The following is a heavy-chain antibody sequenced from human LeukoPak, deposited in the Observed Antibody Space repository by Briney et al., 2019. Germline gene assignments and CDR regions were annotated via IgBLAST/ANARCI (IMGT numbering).Heavy chain of an antibody. V-gene: IGHV3-30-3*02. CDR3: AKYDSSGYYPYYFDY. CDR1: GFTFSSYA. CDR2: ISYDGSNK. D-gene: IGHD3-22*01. Sequence: GRSLRLSCAASGFTFSSYAMHWVRQAPGKGLEWVAVISYDGSNKYYADSVKGRFTISRDNSKNTLYLQMNSLRAEDTAVYYCAKYDSSGYYPYYFDYWGQGTLVTVSS. J-gene: IGHJ4*02.